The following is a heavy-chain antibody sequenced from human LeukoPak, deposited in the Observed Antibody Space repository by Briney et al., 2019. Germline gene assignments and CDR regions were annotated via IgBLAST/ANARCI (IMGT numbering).Heavy chain of an antibody. CDR1: GYTFTSYG. V-gene: IGHV1-18*04. J-gene: IGHJ5*02. CDR3: ARDEGYDILTGYYNVFWFDP. CDR2: ISAYNGNT. D-gene: IGHD3-9*01. Sequence: ASVKVSCKASGYTFTSYGISWVRQAPGQGLEWMGWISAYNGNTNYARKLQGRVTMTTDTSTSTAYMELRSLRSDDTAVYYCARDEGYDILTGYYNVFWFDPWGQGTLVTVSS.